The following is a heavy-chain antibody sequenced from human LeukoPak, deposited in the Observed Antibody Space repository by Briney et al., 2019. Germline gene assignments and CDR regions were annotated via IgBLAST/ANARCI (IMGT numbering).Heavy chain of an antibody. CDR2: INPNSGGT. J-gene: IGHJ5*02. V-gene: IGHV1-2*02. CDR1: GYTFTGQY. D-gene: IGHD3-3*01. CDR3: ARAREGYYDFFSDP. Sequence: ATVKASCKASGYTFTGQYMHWVRQAPGQGLDWMGWINPNSGGTNYAQKFQGRVTMTRDTSINTAYMELSRLRSDDTAVYYCARAREGYYDFFSDPWGQGTLVTVSS.